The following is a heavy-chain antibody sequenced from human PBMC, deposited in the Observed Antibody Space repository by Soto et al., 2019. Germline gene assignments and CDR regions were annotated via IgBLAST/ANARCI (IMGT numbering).Heavy chain of an antibody. Sequence: XXTLSLTCAVYGGSFSGYYWSWIRQPPGKGLAWIXKINHXGSTNYKPSLXXRVNISVXXSKNTFSLTLSSVNAADKAVYYCARGLRSDFDYWGQGTLVTVYS. CDR2: INHXGST. CDR3: ARGLRSDFDY. J-gene: IGHJ4*02. V-gene: IGHV4-34*01. CDR1: GGSFSGYY.